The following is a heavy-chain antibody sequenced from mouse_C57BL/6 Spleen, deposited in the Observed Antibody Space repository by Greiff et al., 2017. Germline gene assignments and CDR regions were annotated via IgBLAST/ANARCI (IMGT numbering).Heavy chain of an antibody. V-gene: IGHV1-7*01. J-gene: IGHJ4*01. CDR2: INPSSGYT. CDR3: ARSGTTVVDYYAMDY. Sequence: VQLQQSGAELAKPGASVKLSCKASGYTFTSYWMHWVKQRPGQGLEWIGYINPSSGYTKYNQKFEDKATLTAAKSSSTAYMQLSSLTYEDSAVYYCARSGTTVVDYYAMDYWGQGTSVTVSS. D-gene: IGHD1-1*01. CDR1: GYTFTSYW.